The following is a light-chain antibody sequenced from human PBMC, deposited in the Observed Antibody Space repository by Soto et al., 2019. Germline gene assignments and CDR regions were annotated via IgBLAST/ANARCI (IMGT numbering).Light chain of an antibody. Sequence: DIPMTQSPSSLSASVGDRVTITCQASQDIRNYLNWYQQKPGKVPKLLIYDASNLETGVPSRFSGSGSGTDFTFIISSLQPEEIATYYCQQYDNLPSYTFGQGTKLEIK. V-gene: IGKV1-33*01. J-gene: IGKJ2*01. CDR2: DAS. CDR3: QQYDNLPSYT. CDR1: QDIRNY.